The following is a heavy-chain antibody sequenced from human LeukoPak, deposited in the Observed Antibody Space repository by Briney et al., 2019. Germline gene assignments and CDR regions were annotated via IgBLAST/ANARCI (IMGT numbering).Heavy chain of an antibody. D-gene: IGHD3-9*01. V-gene: IGHV3-48*03. CDR3: ARDSDILTGYGDFDY. Sequence: QPGGSLRLSRAASGFTFSSYEMNWVRQARGKGLEWVSYISSSGSTIYYADSVKGRFTISRDNAKNSLYLQMNSLRAEDTAVYYCARDSDILTGYGDFDYWGQGTLVTVSS. CDR1: GFTFSSYE. J-gene: IGHJ4*02. CDR2: ISSSGSTI.